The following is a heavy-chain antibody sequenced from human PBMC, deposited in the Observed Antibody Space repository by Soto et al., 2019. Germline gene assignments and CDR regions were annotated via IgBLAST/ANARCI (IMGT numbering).Heavy chain of an antibody. Sequence: SETLSLTCTVSGGSISSYYWSWIRQPPGKGLEWIGYIYYSGSTNYNPSLKSRVTISVDTSKNQFSLKLSSVTAADTAVYYCARGAHYYDSSGYHEYFQHWGQGTLVTVS. J-gene: IGHJ1*01. D-gene: IGHD3-22*01. V-gene: IGHV4-59*01. CDR1: GGSISSYY. CDR2: IYYSGST. CDR3: ARGAHYYDSSGYHEYFQH.